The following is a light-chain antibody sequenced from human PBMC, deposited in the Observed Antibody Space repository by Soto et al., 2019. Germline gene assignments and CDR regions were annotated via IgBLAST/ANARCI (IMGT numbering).Light chain of an antibody. J-gene: IGLJ1*01. CDR2: DVN. V-gene: IGLV2-14*01. CDR1: SSDVGGYNL. Sequence: QSALTQPASVSGSPGQSITISCTGTSSDVGGYNLVSWYQQYPDKAPKLMIFDVNTRPSGVYNRFSGSKSGNTASLTISGLQAEYEADYYCSSYKSSSTLPYVLGTGTKLTVL. CDR3: SSYKSSSTLPYV.